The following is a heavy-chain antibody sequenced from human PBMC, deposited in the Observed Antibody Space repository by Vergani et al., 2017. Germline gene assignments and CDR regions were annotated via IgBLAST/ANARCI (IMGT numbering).Heavy chain of an antibody. V-gene: IGHV1-69*01. CDR3: ARGAGTFARGAENYYYDMDV. CDR2: IIPIFGTA. J-gene: IGHJ6*03. D-gene: IGHD3-16*01. CDR1: GGTFSSYA. Sequence: QVQLVQSGAEVKKPGSSVKVPCKASGGTFSSYAISWVRQAPGQGLEWMGGIIPIFGTANYAQKFQGRVTITADESTSTAYMELSSLRSEDTAVYYCARGAGTFARGAENYYYDMDVWGKGTTVTVSS.